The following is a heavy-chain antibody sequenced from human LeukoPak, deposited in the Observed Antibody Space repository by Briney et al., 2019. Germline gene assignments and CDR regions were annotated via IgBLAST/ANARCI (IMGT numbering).Heavy chain of an antibody. CDR1: GFTFSSYA. J-gene: IGHJ4*02. CDR3: ATKHDY. Sequence: GGSLRLSCAASGFTFSSYAMSWVRQAPGKGLEWLSYINNSGGTIYYADSVKGRFTISRDNAKNSLYLQMNSLRAEDTAVYYCATKHDYWGQGTLVTVSS. CDR2: INNSGGTI. V-gene: IGHV3-48*03.